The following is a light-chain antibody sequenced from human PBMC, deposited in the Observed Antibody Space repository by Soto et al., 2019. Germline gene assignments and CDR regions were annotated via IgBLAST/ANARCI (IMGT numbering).Light chain of an antibody. CDR1: QSISNW. J-gene: IGKJ1*01. V-gene: IGKV1-5*01. Sequence: DIRMTQCPSTLSASVGYRVTITCRASQSISNWLAWYQQKPGKAPNLLIYDASSLQSGVPSRFSGSGFGTEFTLTISSLQPGDFATYYCQQYSSRSTFGQGTKVDI. CDR2: DAS. CDR3: QQYSSRST.